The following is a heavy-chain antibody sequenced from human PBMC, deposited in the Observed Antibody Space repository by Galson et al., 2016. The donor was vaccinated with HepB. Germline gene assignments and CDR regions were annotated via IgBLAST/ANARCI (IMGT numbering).Heavy chain of an antibody. V-gene: IGHV4-28*01. J-gene: IGHJ3*01. CDR1: DCTITTNDC. CDR3: VGCDGYEAFDV. D-gene: IGHD1-1*01. CDR2: MYPTGTT. Sequence: SETLSLTCAVSDCTITTNDCWAWIRQPPGKGLQWIGYMYPTGTTYCDPSLKGRVTMSVDTSNNQLSLKLKSVTAMDTAVYYCVGCDGYEAFDVWGRGTLVSVS.